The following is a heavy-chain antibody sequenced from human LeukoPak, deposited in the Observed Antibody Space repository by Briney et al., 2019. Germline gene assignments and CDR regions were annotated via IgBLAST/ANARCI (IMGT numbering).Heavy chain of an antibody. CDR1: GYTFISYA. J-gene: IGHJ6*02. V-gene: IGHV1-3*01. CDR3: ATDSSNYYSGHYYYGMDV. D-gene: IGHD6-13*01. Sequence: GASVKVSCKASGYTFISYAIHWVRQAPGQRLEWMGWFNAGSGDTKYSQKFQGRVTITRDRSASTAFMELSSLRSEDTAVYYCATDSSNYYSGHYYYGMDVWGQGTTVTVSS. CDR2: FNAGSGDT.